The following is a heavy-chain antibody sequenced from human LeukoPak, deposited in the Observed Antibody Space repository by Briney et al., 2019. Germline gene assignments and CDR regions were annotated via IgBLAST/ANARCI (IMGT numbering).Heavy chain of an antibody. CDR1: GFTFSSYG. Sequence: GRSLRLSCAASGFTFSSYGMHWVRQAPGKGLEWVAVIWCDGSNKYYADSVKGRFTISRDNSKNTLYLQMNSLRAEDTAVYYCARSIVVVVAATGNEDYFDYWGQGTLVTVSS. V-gene: IGHV3-33*01. CDR3: ARSIVVVVAATGNEDYFDY. CDR2: IWCDGSNK. J-gene: IGHJ4*02. D-gene: IGHD2-15*01.